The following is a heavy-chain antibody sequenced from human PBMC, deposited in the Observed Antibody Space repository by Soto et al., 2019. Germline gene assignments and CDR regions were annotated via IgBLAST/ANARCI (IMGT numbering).Heavy chain of an antibody. CDR3: ARSDYYDSSGYYYPFQH. J-gene: IGHJ1*01. Sequence: QVQLVQSGAEVKKPGSSVKVSCQASGGTFSSHAISWVRQAPGQGLEWMGGIIPIFGTRKYAQKFQGRVTFTADESTSTAYMDLSSLRSEDTAVYYCARSDYYDSSGYYYPFQHWGQGTLVTVSS. CDR2: IIPIFGTR. D-gene: IGHD3-22*01. CDR1: GGTFSSHA. V-gene: IGHV1-69*01.